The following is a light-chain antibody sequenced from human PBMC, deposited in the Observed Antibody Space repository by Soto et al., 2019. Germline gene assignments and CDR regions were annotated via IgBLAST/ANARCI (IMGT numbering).Light chain of an antibody. CDR3: QQVKSYPWT. V-gene: IGKV1-13*02. CDR2: KAS. J-gene: IGKJ1*01. Sequence: AIQLTQSPSSLSASVGDRVTITCRASQGISSALAWYQQKPGKAPKLLIYKASTLKSGVPSRFSGSGSGTEFTLTISSLQPDDFATYYCQQVKSYPWTFGQGTKVDIK. CDR1: QGISSA.